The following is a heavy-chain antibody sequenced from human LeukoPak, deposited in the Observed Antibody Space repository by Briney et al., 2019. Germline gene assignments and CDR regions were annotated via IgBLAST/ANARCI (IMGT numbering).Heavy chain of an antibody. V-gene: IGHV4-34*01. CDR2: INHSGST. CDR3: AKKGGRIYYGSGRGFDP. J-gene: IGHJ5*02. Sequence: PSETLSLTCAVYGGSFSGYYRSWIRQPPGKGLEWIGEINHSGSTNYNPSLKSRVTISVDTSKNQFSLKLSSVTAADTAVYYCAKKGGRIYYGSGRGFDPWGQGTLVTVSS. CDR1: GGSFSGYY. D-gene: IGHD3-10*01.